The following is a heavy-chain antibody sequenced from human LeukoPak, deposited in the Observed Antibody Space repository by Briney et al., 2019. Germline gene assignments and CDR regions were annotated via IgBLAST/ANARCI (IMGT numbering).Heavy chain of an antibody. CDR1: GFTFSSYA. Sequence: GASLRLSCAASGFTFSSYAMSWVRQAPGKGLEWVSAISGSGSSTYYADSVKGRFTISRDNSKNTLYLQMNSLRAEDTAVYYCAKDHGGLSSGWPYYFDYWGQGTLVTVSA. V-gene: IGHV3-23*01. CDR3: AKDHGGLSSGWPYYFDY. CDR2: ISGSGSST. J-gene: IGHJ4*02. D-gene: IGHD6-19*01.